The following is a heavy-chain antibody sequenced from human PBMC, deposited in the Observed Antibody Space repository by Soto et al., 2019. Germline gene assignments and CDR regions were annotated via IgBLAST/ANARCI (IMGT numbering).Heavy chain of an antibody. D-gene: IGHD3-10*01. Sequence: GGSLRLCCAASGFTFSSYAMSWVRQAPGKGLEWVSAISGSGGSTYYADSVKGRFTISRDNSKNTLYLQMNSLRAEDTAVYYCAKVGFAGAFTEPDWYDPWGQGTLVTGSS. CDR2: ISGSGGST. V-gene: IGHV3-23*01. J-gene: IGHJ5*02. CDR3: AKVGFAGAFTEPDWYDP. CDR1: GFTFSSYA.